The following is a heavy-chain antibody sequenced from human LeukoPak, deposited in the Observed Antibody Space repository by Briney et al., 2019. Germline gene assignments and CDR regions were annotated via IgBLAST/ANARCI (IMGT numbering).Heavy chain of an antibody. V-gene: IGHV4-34*01. D-gene: IGHD6-19*01. J-gene: IGHJ3*02. CDR2: INHSGST. CDR3: ARHVRYSSGWYGNAFDI. Sequence: SETLSLTCAVYGGSFSGYYWSWIRQPPGKGLGWIGEINHSGSTNYNPSLKSRVTISVDTSKNQFSLKLSSVTAADTAVYYCARHVRYSSGWYGNAFDIWGQGTMVTVSS. CDR1: GGSFSGYY.